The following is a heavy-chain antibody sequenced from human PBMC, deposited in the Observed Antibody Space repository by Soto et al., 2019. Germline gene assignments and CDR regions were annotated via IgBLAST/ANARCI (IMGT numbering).Heavy chain of an antibody. D-gene: IGHD6-13*01. V-gene: IGHV4-34*01. Sequence: SQTLSLTCAVYGGSFSGYYWSWIRQLPGKGLEWIGEINHSGSSNYNPSLKSRVTISVDRSKNQFSLNLSHVTAADTAVYYCAGGRGRQQLVMSYYYGMDVWGQGTTVAVSS. CDR1: GGSFSGYY. CDR2: INHSGSS. J-gene: IGHJ6*02. CDR3: AGGRGRQQLVMSYYYGMDV.